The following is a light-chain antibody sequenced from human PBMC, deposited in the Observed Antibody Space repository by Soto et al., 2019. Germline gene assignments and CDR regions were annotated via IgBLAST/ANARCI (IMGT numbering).Light chain of an antibody. CDR2: TAS. V-gene: IGKV1-39*01. CDR1: QSISSY. Sequence: DIQMTQSPSSLSASVRERFTITCRASQSISSYLNWYQQKPGKVPKLLIYTASSWQSGIPSRFSGSGSGTDFTLTISSLQPEDFATYYCQQSYRTPRTFGQGTKVDIK. CDR3: QQSYRTPRT. J-gene: IGKJ1*01.